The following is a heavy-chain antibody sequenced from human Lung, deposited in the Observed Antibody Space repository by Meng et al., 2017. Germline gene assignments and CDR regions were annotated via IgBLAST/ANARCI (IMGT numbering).Heavy chain of an antibody. J-gene: IGHJ4*02. Sequence: VELQARAPGVLAPAEILSPPCAFYGGSSSGSYWSWIRQSPAKGLEWIGKINHGGSTNYNPSLESRVTISVDTPKNQFSLRLTSMTVADTAVYYCARERHSTIIRGVIDFWGQGALVTVSS. CDR2: INHGGST. CDR1: GGSSSGSY. V-gene: IGHV4-34*01. CDR3: ARERHSTIIRGVIDF. D-gene: IGHD3-10*01.